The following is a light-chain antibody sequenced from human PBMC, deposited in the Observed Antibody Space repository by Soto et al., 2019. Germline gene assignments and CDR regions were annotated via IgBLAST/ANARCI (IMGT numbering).Light chain of an antibody. J-gene: IGKJ5*01. CDR1: RDIRKF. Sequence: AIQLTQSPSSLSASVGARVTIICRAIRDIRKFLAWYQHAPGKDPKLLIYGASILHSGVPSRFSGSGSGTDFTLTISSLLPEDFATYYCLQDFNYPITFGQGTRLEIK. CDR3: LQDFNYPIT. V-gene: IGKV1-6*01. CDR2: GAS.